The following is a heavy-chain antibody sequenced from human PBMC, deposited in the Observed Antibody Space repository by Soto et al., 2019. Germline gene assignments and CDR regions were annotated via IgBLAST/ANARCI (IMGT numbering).Heavy chain of an antibody. Sequence: AGGSLRLSCAASGFTFSSYAMHWVRQAPGKGLEWVAVISYDGSNKYYADSVKGRFTISRDNSKNTLYLQMNSLRAEDTAVYYCVRDYEWELLDSSRFDYWGQGTLVTVSS. V-gene: IGHV3-30-3*01. CDR2: ISYDGSNK. J-gene: IGHJ4*02. D-gene: IGHD1-26*01. CDR3: VRDYEWELLDSSRFDY. CDR1: GFTFSSYA.